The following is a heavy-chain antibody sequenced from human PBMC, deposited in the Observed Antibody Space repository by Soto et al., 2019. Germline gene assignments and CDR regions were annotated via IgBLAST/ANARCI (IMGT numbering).Heavy chain of an antibody. V-gene: IGHV5-10-1*01. Sequence: GESLKISCKGSGYSFAGYWITWVRQRPGKGLEWMGRIDPSDSQTYYSPSFRGHVTISVTKSITTVFLQWSNLRASDTAMYYCARQIYDSDTGPNFQYYFDSWGQGTPVTVSS. CDR3: ARQIYDSDTGPNFQYYFDS. CDR1: GYSFAGYW. CDR2: IDPSDSQT. D-gene: IGHD3-22*01. J-gene: IGHJ4*02.